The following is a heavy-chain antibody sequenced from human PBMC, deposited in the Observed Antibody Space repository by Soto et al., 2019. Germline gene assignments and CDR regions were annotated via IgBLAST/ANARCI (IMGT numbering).Heavy chain of an antibody. CDR3: ACTRGWNLDAFDI. V-gene: IGHV5-51*01. CDR2: IYPGDSDT. D-gene: IGHD1-7*01. Sequence: GASLKISCKGSGYSFTSYWIGWVRQMPGKGLEWMGIIYPGDSDTRYSPSFQGQVTISADKSTSTAYLQWSSLKASDTAMYYCACTRGWNLDAFDIWGQGTMVTVSS. CDR1: GYSFTSYW. J-gene: IGHJ3*02.